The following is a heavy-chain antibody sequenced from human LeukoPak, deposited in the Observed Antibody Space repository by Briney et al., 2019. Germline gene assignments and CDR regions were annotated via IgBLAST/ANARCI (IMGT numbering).Heavy chain of an antibody. Sequence: SETLSLTCDVSGGSIRGDYWSWIRQPAGRGLEWMGRVHTSGSTNYNPSLKSRVTLSQDTSKNQFYLRLTSVTAADTAVYYCARDGGANRNFDYWGQGMLVTVSS. V-gene: IGHV4-4*07. CDR2: VHTSGST. CDR3: ARDGGANRNFDY. D-gene: IGHD4/OR15-4a*01. J-gene: IGHJ4*02. CDR1: GGSIRGDY.